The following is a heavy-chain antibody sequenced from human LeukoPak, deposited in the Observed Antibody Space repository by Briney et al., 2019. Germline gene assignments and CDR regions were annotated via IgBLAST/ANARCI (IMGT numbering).Heavy chain of an antibody. Sequence: PSETLSLTCAVYGGSFSGYYWSWIRQPPGKGLEWIGEINHSRSTNYNPSLKSRVTISVDTSKNQFSLKLSSVTAADTAVYYCARDGNYDFRSGYHTGYDYWGQGTVLTVSS. CDR1: GGSFSGYY. CDR3: ARDGNYDFRSGYHTGYDY. CDR2: INHSRST. D-gene: IGHD3-3*01. V-gene: IGHV4-34*01. J-gene: IGHJ4*02.